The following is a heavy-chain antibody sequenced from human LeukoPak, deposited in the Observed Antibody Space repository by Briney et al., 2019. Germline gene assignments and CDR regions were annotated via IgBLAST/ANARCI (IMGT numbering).Heavy chain of an antibody. V-gene: IGHV3-7*03. CDR1: GFNFSTYW. J-gene: IGHJ4*02. Sequence: GGSLRLSCTASGFNFSTYWMTWVRQVPGKGLEWVANIKEDGSEMYYVDAVKGRFSISRDNAKNSLFLQMNSLRAEDTAVYYCARVLRYCSGGNCNDYWGQGTLVTVSS. CDR3: ARVLRYCSGGNCNDY. CDR2: IKEDGSEM. D-gene: IGHD2-15*01.